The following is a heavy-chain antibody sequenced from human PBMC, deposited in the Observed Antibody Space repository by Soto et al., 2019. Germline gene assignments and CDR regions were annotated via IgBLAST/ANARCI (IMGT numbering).Heavy chain of an antibody. CDR1: GGSVSTGSYD. CDR2: IFFTGSA. V-gene: IGHV4-61*01. CDR3: ARDGHGMDV. Sequence: LSLTCTVSGGSVSTGSYDWSWIRQPPGKGLEWIGKIFFTGSAHYNPSLRNRVTMSVDTSKDQFSLTLTSVTAADTAVYYCARDGHGMDVWGQGTTVTVSS. J-gene: IGHJ6*02.